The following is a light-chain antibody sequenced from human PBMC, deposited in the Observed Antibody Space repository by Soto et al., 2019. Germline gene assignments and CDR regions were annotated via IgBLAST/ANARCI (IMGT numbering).Light chain of an antibody. CDR2: GAS. J-gene: IGKJ1*01. V-gene: IGKV3-20*01. CDR1: QSVSSSF. CDR3: QQYGRSVWT. Sequence: DIVLTQSPDTLSLSPGERATLSCRASQSVSSSFLAWYQQKPGQAPRLVVFGASSRATGIPDRFSGSGSDTDFTLTISRLEPEDVAVYYCQQYGRSVWTFGQGTKVEIK.